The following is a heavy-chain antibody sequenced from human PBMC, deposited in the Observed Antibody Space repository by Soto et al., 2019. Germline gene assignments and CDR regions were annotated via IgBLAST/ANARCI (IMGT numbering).Heavy chain of an antibody. J-gene: IGHJ4*02. CDR2: ISGGGGGT. CDR1: GFTFDNFA. V-gene: IGHV3-23*01. CDR3: AKDVHYDSSEGLDY. D-gene: IGHD3-22*01. Sequence: PGGSLRLSCTTSGFTFDNFAMSWVRQAPGRGLEWVSAISGGGGGTYYADSVKGRFIISRDNSKNTVDLQVNGLRTEDTAVYYCAKDVHYDSSEGLDYWGQGTLVTVSS.